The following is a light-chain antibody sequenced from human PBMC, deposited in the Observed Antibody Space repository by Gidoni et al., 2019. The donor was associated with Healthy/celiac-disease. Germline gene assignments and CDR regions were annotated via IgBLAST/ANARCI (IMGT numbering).Light chain of an antibody. Sequence: DILMTQSPDSLPVSLGERATINCKASQSVLYSPNNKNYIAWYQQTPGPPPKLLIYWAYTREAGVADLFSGSGSGTDFTLSSSSLQAEDAAVYYCQQYYSTPITFGQGTRLEIK. CDR1: QSVLYSPNNKNY. J-gene: IGKJ5*01. V-gene: IGKV4-1*01. CDR2: WAY. CDR3: QQYYSTPIT.